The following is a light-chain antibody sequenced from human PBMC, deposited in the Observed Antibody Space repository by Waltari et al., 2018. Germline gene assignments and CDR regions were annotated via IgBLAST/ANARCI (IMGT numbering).Light chain of an antibody. Sequence: DVVMTQSPLSLPVTLGQPASISCRSSQSLVDSDGNTYLNWFQQRPGQSPRRLIYEVSDRDSGVPDRFSGSGSGTDFTLKISRVEAEDLGIYYCMQGTYWPITFGQGTRLEIK. CDR1: QSLVDSDGNTY. V-gene: IGKV2-30*01. J-gene: IGKJ5*01. CDR3: MQGTYWPIT. CDR2: EVS.